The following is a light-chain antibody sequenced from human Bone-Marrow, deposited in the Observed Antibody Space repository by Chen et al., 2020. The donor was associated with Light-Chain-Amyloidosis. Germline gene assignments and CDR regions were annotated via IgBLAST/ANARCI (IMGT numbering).Light chain of an antibody. Sequence: QSVLTQPPSVSAAPGQKVTISCSGSSSNIGNNYVSWYQQLPGPAPKLLIYDNNKRPSGIPDRFSGSKAGTSATLGITGLQTGDEADYDCGTWDSSLSAYVFGTGTKVTVL. V-gene: IGLV1-51*01. CDR2: DNN. CDR1: SSNIGNNY. J-gene: IGLJ1*01. CDR3: GTWDSSLSAYV.